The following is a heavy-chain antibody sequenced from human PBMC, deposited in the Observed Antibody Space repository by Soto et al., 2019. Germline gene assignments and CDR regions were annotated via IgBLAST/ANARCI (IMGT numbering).Heavy chain of an antibody. V-gene: IGHV1-18*04. D-gene: IGHD5-18*01. J-gene: IGHJ6*02. CDR1: GYTFTSYG. CDR3: ARVGYSYGHAYYYYGMDV. Sequence: QVQLVQSGAEVKKPGASVKVSCKASGYTFTSYGISWVRQAPGQGLEWMGWISAYNGNTNYAQKLQGRVTMTTDTSTSTAYMKLRSLRSDDTAVYYCARVGYSYGHAYYYYGMDVWGQGTTVTVSS. CDR2: ISAYNGNT.